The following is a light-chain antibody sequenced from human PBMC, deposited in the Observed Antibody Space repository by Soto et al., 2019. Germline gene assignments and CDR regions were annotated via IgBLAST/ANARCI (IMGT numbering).Light chain of an antibody. V-gene: IGKV1-27*01. CDR3: QKYDSLPFT. CDR1: QDISNY. Sequence: DIQMTQSPSSLSASVGHSVTITCRAGQDISNYLAWFQQKPGKPPKLLIYAASTLESGVPSRFSGGRSGTEFTLTISSLQPEDVATFYCQKYDSLPFTFGPGTKGDI. J-gene: IGKJ3*01. CDR2: AAS.